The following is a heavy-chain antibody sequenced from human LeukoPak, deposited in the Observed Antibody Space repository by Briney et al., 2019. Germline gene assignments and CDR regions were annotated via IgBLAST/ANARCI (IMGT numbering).Heavy chain of an antibody. J-gene: IGHJ4*02. D-gene: IGHD6-13*01. CDR1: GYSFTYYW. CDR3: ASTYSSSWYGSFDY. V-gene: IGHV5-51*01. CDR2: IYPGDSDT. Sequence: GESLKIYCQGSGYSFTYYWIGWVRQMPGKGLEWMGIIYPGDSDTRYSPSFQGQVTISADKSINTAYLQWSSLKASDTAMYYCASTYSSSWYGSFDYWGQGTLVTVSS.